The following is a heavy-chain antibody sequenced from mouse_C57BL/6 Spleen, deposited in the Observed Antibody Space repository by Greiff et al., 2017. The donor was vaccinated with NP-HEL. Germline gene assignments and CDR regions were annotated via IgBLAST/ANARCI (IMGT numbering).Heavy chain of an antibody. CDR2: INYDGSST. J-gene: IGHJ1*03. D-gene: IGHD1-1*01. CDR3: ARVPYYYGSSYWYFDG. Sequence: DVKLVESEGGLVQPGSSMKLSCTASGFTFSDYYMAWVRQVPEKGLEWVANINYDGSSTYYLDSLKSRFIISRDNAKNILYLQMSSLKSEDTATYYCARVPYYYGSSYWYFDGWGTGTTVTVSS. CDR1: GFTFSDYY. V-gene: IGHV5-16*01.